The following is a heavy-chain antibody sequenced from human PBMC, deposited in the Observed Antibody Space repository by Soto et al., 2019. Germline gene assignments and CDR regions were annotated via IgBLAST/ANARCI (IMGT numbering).Heavy chain of an antibody. CDR3: ARVPGVVVSADDAFDI. V-gene: IGHV4-4*02. D-gene: IGHD2-21*02. Sequence: QVQLQESGPGLVKPSGTLSLTCAVSGGSVSSNNWWSWVRQSPGKGLEWMGEIYHSGSAHYNPSLKRRATISLDKSKNLCSLRLTSVTAADTAVYYCARVPGVVVSADDAFDIWGPGTRVIVSS. CDR2: IYHSGSA. J-gene: IGHJ3*02. CDR1: GGSVSSNNW.